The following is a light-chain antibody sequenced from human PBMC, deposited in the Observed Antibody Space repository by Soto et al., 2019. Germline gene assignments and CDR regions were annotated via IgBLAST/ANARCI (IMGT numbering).Light chain of an antibody. V-gene: IGKV1-5*03. Sequence: DIPMTQSPSALSASVGDRVTITCRVSQGISSWLDWYQQKPGKAPNLLIYKASTLESGVPSRFSGSGSGTEFTLTVTSLQPEDFATYFCQQYDKYSTFGHGTKVDIK. CDR3: QQYDKYST. CDR2: KAS. CDR1: QGISSW. J-gene: IGKJ1*01.